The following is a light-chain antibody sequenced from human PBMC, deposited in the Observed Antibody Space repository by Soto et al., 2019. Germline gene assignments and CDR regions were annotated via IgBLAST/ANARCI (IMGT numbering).Light chain of an antibody. J-gene: IGLJ1*01. CDR1: SSDVGGYNY. V-gene: IGLV2-14*01. CDR3: NSYTSSSTYV. Sequence: QSALTQPASVSGSPGQSITISCTGTSSDVGGYNYVSWYQQHPGKARKLMIYDVSNRPSGVSNRFSGSKSGNTASLTISGLQAEDEADYYCNSYTSSSTYVFGTGTKLTVL. CDR2: DVS.